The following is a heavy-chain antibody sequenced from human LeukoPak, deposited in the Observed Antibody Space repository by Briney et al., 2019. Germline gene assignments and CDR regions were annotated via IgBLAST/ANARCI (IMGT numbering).Heavy chain of an antibody. CDR1: GFTFSSYG. CDR2: IWYDGSNK. V-gene: IGHV3-33*01. J-gene: IGHJ4*02. D-gene: IGHD5-12*01. CDR3: ARERATGYSGYDFLR. Sequence: PGRSLRLSCAASGFTFSSYGMHWVRQAPGKRLEWVAVIWYDGSNKYYADSVKGRFTISRDNSKNTLYLQMNSLRAEDTAVYYCARERATGYSGYDFLRWGQGTLVTVSS.